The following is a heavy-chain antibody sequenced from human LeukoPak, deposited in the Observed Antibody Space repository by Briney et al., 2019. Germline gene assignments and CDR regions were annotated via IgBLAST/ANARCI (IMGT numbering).Heavy chain of an antibody. J-gene: IGHJ4*02. CDR3: AKGLGGLYYDSSGYPEYYFDY. Sequence: GGSLRLSCAASGFTFSSYAMSWVRQAPGKGLEWVSGITGSGSGTYYADSVKGQFTISRDNAKNTLYLQMNSLRAEDTAVYYCAKGLGGLYYDSSGYPEYYFDYWGQGTLVTVSS. CDR1: GFTFSSYA. CDR2: ITGSGSGT. D-gene: IGHD3-22*01. V-gene: IGHV3-23*01.